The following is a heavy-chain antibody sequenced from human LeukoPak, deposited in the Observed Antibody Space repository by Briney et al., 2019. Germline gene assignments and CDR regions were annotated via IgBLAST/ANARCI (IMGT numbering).Heavy chain of an antibody. CDR1: GFTFSSYA. Sequence: GGSLRLSCAASGFTFSSYAMSWVRQAPGKGLEWVPAISGSGGSTYYADSVEGRFTISRDNSKNTLYLQMNSLRAEDTAVYYCAKGDRGSGYYYSDYWGQGTLVTVSS. V-gene: IGHV3-23*01. D-gene: IGHD3-22*01. CDR2: ISGSGGST. J-gene: IGHJ4*02. CDR3: AKGDRGSGYYYSDY.